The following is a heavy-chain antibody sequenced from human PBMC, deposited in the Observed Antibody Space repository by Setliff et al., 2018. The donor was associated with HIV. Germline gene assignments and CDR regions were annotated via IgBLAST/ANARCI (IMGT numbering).Heavy chain of an antibody. CDR2: IWYDGGKK. D-gene: IGHD2-21*01. V-gene: IGHV3-33*01. CDR3: ARGQFRLRPDSLDL. Sequence: PGGSLRLSCEVLGFGFSVYGFHWVRQAPGKGLEWVAVIWYDGGKKEYGDSVKGRFTISRDDSKNTLYLQMNSLRAEDTAVYYCARGQFRLRPDSLDLWGQGTLVTVSS. J-gene: IGHJ3*01. CDR1: GFGFSVYG.